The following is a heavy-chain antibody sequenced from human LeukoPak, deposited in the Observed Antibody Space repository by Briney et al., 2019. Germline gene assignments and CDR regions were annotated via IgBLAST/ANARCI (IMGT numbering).Heavy chain of an antibody. D-gene: IGHD3-10*01. V-gene: IGHV3-11*04. Sequence: PGGSLRLSCAASGFTVSDYYMNWIRQAPGKGLEWISFISSSGSTIFYADSVKGRFTISRDTTKNSLSVQMNSLRADDTAVYYCARERTPKPYYGSGSYGRYYDHWGQGTLVTVSS. CDR1: GFTVSDYY. J-gene: IGHJ4*02. CDR3: ARERTPKPYYGSGSYGRYYDH. CDR2: ISSSGSTI.